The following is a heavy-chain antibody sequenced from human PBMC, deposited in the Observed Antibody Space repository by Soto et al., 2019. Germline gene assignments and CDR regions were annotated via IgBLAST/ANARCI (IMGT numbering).Heavy chain of an antibody. CDR2: ITGGSGDT. J-gene: IGHJ4*02. CDR1: GFTFSSYV. CDR3: AKGSANSRPYYFDY. V-gene: IGHV3-23*01. D-gene: IGHD6-13*01. Sequence: EVQLLESGGGFVQPGGSLRVSCAASGFTFSSYVMSWVRQAPGKGLEWVSAITGGSGDTYHADSVKGRFTISRDNTKNTLYLRMNSLRAEDTAIYYCAKGSANSRPYYFDYWGQGTLVTVSS.